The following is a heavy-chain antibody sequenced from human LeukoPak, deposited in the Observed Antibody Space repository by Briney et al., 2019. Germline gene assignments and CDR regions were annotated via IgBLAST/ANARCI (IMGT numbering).Heavy chain of an antibody. Sequence: GGSLRLSCAASGFTFSSYAMSWVRQAPGKGLEWVSAISGSGGSTYYADSVKGRFTISRGSAKNSLYLQMNSLRAEDTAVYYCGRGHWGLDYWGQGALVTVSS. CDR3: GRGHWGLDY. V-gene: IGHV3-23*01. CDR1: GFTFSSYA. J-gene: IGHJ4*02. CDR2: ISGSGGST. D-gene: IGHD7-27*01.